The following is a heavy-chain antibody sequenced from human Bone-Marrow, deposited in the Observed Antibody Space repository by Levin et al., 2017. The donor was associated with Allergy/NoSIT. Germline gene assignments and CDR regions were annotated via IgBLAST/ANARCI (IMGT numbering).Heavy chain of an antibody. CDR1: GFTFDDYA. CDR3: TKDSGSGSSGCYYDDSFDP. Sequence: GGSLRLSCAASGFTFDDYAMHWVRQGPGKGLEWVSGISWNSDHAGYADSVVGRFTISRDNAKNSLYLQMNNLRAEDSAFYYCTKDSGSGSSGCYYDDSFDPWGQGTLVTVSS. CDR2: ISWNSDHA. D-gene: IGHD3-22*01. V-gene: IGHV3-9*01. J-gene: IGHJ5*02.